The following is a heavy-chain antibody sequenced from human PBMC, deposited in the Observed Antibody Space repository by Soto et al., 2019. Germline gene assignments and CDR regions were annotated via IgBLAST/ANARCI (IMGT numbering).Heavy chain of an antibody. V-gene: IGHV4-30-2*06. D-gene: IGHD3-10*01. CDR2: IGHLETT. J-gene: IGHJ4*02. CDR3: GRGDGCDPFDF. CDR1: GGALTYGGYS. Sequence: SETLCLTFSVSGGALTYGGYSWSWIRQSPEKGLEWLGYIGHLETTYYNPSFKSRLSLSIYRTRKQFSLSLSSMTAADTAVDCCGRGDGCDPFDFWCPGTQVTVSS.